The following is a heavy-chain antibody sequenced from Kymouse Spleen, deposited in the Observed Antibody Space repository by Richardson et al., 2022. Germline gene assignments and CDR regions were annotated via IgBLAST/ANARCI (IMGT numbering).Heavy chain of an antibody. D-gene: IGHD3-9*01. V-gene: IGHV3-66*03. CDR2: IYSCGST. Sequence: EVQLVESGGGLIQPGGSLRLSCAASGFTVSSNYMSWVRQAPGKGLEWVSVIYSCGSTYYADSVKGRFTISRDNSKNTLYLQMNSLRAEDTAVYYCARDRRARITIF*LVRDYWGQGTLVTVSS. CDR1: GFTVSSNY. CDR3: ARDRRARITIF*LVRDY. J-gene: IGHJ4*02.